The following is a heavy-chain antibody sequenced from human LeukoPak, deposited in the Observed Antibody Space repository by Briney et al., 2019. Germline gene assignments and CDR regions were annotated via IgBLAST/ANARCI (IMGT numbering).Heavy chain of an antibody. D-gene: IGHD3-22*01. V-gene: IGHV3-21*01. CDR1: GFTFSSYS. Sequence: GGSLRLSCAASGFTFSSYSMNWVRQAPGKGLEWVSSISSSSSHIYYADSVKGRFTISRDNAKNSLYLQMNSLRAEDTAVYYCARCPRYDAGVDYWGQGTLVTVSS. J-gene: IGHJ4*02. CDR3: ARCPRYDAGVDY. CDR2: ISSSSSHI.